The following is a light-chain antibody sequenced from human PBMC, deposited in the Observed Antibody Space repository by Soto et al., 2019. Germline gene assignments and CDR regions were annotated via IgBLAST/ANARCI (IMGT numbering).Light chain of an antibody. Sequence: QSVLTQPPSVSGAPGQRVTISCTGSSSNIGAGYGVHWYQQLPGTAPKLLIYVNSNRPSGVPDRFSGSKSGTSASLAITGLRAEDEADYYCQSYDISLSGWVFGGGTKLTVL. CDR3: QSYDISLSGWV. CDR2: VNS. J-gene: IGLJ3*02. V-gene: IGLV1-40*01. CDR1: SSNIGAGYG.